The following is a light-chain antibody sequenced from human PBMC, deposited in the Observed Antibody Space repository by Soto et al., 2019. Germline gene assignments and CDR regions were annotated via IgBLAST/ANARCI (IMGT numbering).Light chain of an antibody. CDR2: DAS. J-gene: IGKJ3*01. Sequence: DIQMTQSPSTLSASVGDRVTITCRPSQSISSWLAWYQQKPGKAPKLLIYDASSLESGVPSRFSGSGSGTEFTLTISSLQPDDFATYYCQQYNSYSPTFGPGTKVDIK. CDR1: QSISSW. V-gene: IGKV1-5*01. CDR3: QQYNSYSPT.